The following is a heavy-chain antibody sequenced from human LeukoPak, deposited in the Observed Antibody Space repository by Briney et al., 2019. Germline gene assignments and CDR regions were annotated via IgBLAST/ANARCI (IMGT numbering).Heavy chain of an antibody. CDR1: GFTFSSYA. D-gene: IGHD3-9*01. CDR2: ISYDGSNK. V-gene: IGHV3-30-3*01. J-gene: IGHJ5*02. Sequence: PGGSLRLSCAASGFTFSSYAMHWVRQAPGKGLEWVAVISYDGSNKYYADSVKGRFTISRDNSKNTLYLRMNSLRAEDTAVYYCARDRYPVGGLRYFDWPAPFDPWGQGTLVTVSS. CDR3: ARDRYPVGGLRYFDWPAPFDP.